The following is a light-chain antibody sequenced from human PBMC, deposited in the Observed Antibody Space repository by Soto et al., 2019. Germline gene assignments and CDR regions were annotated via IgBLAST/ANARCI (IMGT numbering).Light chain of an antibody. Sequence: DIQMTQSPSTLSASVGDRVTITCRASQSISSWMAWYQQKPGKAPKLLIYKASSLESGVPSRFSGSGYGTEFTLTISSLPPDDFAAYYCQQYNSYRTFGQGTKVEIK. V-gene: IGKV1-5*03. CDR3: QQYNSYRT. CDR2: KAS. CDR1: QSISSW. J-gene: IGKJ1*01.